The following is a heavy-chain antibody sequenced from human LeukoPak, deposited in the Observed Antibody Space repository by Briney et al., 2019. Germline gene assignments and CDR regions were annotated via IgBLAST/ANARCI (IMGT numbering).Heavy chain of an antibody. V-gene: IGHV1-46*01. D-gene: IGHD6-19*01. CDR2: INPSGGST. J-gene: IGHJ4*02. Sequence: GASVKVSCKASGYTFTSYGISWVRQAPGQGLEWMGIINPSGGSTSYAQKFQGRVTMTRDTSTSTVYMELSSLRSEDTAVYYCARDKAVAGTGTSLDYWGQGTLVTVSS. CDR1: GYTFTSYG. CDR3: ARDKAVAGTGTSLDY.